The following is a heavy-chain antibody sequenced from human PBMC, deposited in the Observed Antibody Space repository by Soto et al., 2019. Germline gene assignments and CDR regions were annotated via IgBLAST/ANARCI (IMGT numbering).Heavy chain of an antibody. CDR3: ARAHPYYYDSPRSWQAFDY. Sequence: SVKVSCKASGCTFSSYAISWVRQAPGQGLEWMGGIIPIFGTANYAQKFQGRVTITADESTSTAYMELSSLRSEDTAVYYCARAHPYYYDSPRSWQAFDYWGQGTLVTVSS. CDR2: IIPIFGTA. D-gene: IGHD3-22*01. J-gene: IGHJ4*02. V-gene: IGHV1-69*13. CDR1: GCTFSSYA.